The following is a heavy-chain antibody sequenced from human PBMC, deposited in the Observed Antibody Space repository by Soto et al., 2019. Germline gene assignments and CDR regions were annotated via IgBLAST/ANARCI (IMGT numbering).Heavy chain of an antibody. J-gene: IGHJ4*02. V-gene: IGHV4-34*01. D-gene: IGHD6-19*01. CDR2: VKDGGHT. CDR1: GGSLSGYY. CDR3: ARGQEGVVAAH. Sequence: QVQLQQWGAGLLKPSETLSLNCAVTGGSLSGYYWSWIRQPPGKGLEWIGEVKDGGHTNYSPSLRGRAPISSGASNDQFSLRLHSVTAAGTGVYYCARGQEGVVAAHWDQGSLVTVSS.